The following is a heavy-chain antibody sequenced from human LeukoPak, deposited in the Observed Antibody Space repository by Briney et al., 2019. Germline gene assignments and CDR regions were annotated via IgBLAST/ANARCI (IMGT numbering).Heavy chain of an antibody. CDR2: IYYSGST. CDR3: ARQGRSVKYWGY. D-gene: IGHD7-27*01. V-gene: IGHV4-30-2*03. J-gene: IGHJ4*02. Sequence: SQTLSLTCTVSGGSISSGDYYWSWIRQPPGKGLEWIGSIYYSGSTYYNPSLKSRVTISVDTSKNQFSLKLSSVTAADTAVYYCARQGRSVKYWGYWGQGTLVTVSS. CDR1: GGSISSGDYY.